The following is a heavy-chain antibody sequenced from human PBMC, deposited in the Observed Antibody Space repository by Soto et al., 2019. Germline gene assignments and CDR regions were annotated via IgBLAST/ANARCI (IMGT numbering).Heavy chain of an antibody. D-gene: IGHD6-19*01. V-gene: IGHV3-13*01. CDR3: ARDRVAVAGLYGMDV. CDR2: IGTAGDT. J-gene: IGHJ6*02. CDR1: GFTFSSYD. Sequence: PEGSLRLSCAASGFTFSSYDMHWVRQATGKGLEWVSAIGTAGDTYYPGSVKGRFTISRENAKNSLYLQMNSLRAGDTAVYYCARDRVAVAGLYGMDVWGQGTTVTVSS.